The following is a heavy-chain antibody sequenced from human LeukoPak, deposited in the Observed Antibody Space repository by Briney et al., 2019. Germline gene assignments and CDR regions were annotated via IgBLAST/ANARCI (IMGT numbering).Heavy chain of an antibody. V-gene: IGHV4-39*07. CDR3: ARLGYSGYDWSRYYYYGMDV. D-gene: IGHD5-12*01. CDR1: GDSISSSSYY. Sequence: KPSETLSLTCTVSGDSISSSSYYWGWIRQPPGKGLEWIGSIYYSGSTGSTYYNPSLKSRVTISVDTSKNQFSLKLSSVTAADTAVYYCARLGYSGYDWSRYYYYGMDVWGQGTTVTVSS. J-gene: IGHJ6*02. CDR2: IYYSGSTGST.